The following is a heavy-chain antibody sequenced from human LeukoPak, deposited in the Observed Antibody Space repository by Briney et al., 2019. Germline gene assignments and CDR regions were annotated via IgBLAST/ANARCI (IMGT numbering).Heavy chain of an antibody. Sequence: SVKVSCKASGYIFSHYYMHWVRPAPRQGLEWMEGIIPIFGTANYEQKPQGRVNITADETTSTAYMELSSLRSEDTAVYYCARDPIGGSGCYGNAFDIWGQGTMVTVSS. D-gene: IGHD3-3*01. V-gene: IGHV1-69*13. CDR2: IIPIFGTA. CDR1: GYIFSHYY. J-gene: IGHJ3*02. CDR3: ARDPIGGSGCYGNAFDI.